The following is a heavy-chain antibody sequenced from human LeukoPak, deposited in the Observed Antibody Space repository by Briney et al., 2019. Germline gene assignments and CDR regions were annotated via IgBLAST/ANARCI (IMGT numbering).Heavy chain of an antibody. V-gene: IGHV4-59*08. D-gene: IGHD3-16*01. CDR3: ARHHDLGGIDP. J-gene: IGHJ5*02. CDR1: GGSFSGYY. Sequence: PSETLSLTCAVYGGSFSGYYWSWIRQPPGKGLEWIGYIYYSGSTNYNPSLKSRVTISVDTSKNQFPLKLSSVTAADTAVYYCARHHDLGGIDPWGQGTLVTVSS. CDR2: IYYSGST.